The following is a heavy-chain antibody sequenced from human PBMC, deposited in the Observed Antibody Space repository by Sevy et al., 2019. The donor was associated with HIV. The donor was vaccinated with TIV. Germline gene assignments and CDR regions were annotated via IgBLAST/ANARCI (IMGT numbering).Heavy chain of an antibody. CDR3: ARAQQVTMLVVIGGLYFDF. D-gene: IGHD3-22*01. Sequence: GGSLRLSCPASGFTFSSYWMTWVRQAPGKGLKWVANIKKDMSEKYYGNSVKGRFNSCRDNARNSLYLQMESLRAEDTAVYYCARAQQVTMLVVIGGLYFDFWGQGTLVTVSS. CDR1: GFTFSSYW. J-gene: IGHJ4*02. V-gene: IGHV3-7*01. CDR2: IKKDMSEK.